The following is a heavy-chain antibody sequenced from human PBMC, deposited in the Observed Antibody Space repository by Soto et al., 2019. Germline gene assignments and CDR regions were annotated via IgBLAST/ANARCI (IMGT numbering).Heavy chain of an antibody. V-gene: IGHV4-59*01. Sequence: PSETLSLTCTVSGGSISSYYWSWIRQPPGKGLEWIGYIYYSGSTNYNPSLKSRVTISVDTSKNQFSLKLSSVTAADTAVYYCARDHYYGSGIPHYWGQGTLVTVSS. J-gene: IGHJ4*02. CDR2: IYYSGST. D-gene: IGHD3-10*01. CDR3: ARDHYYGSGIPHY. CDR1: GGSISSYY.